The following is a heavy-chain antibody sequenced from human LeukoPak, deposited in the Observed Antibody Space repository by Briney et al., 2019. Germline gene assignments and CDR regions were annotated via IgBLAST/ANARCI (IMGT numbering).Heavy chain of an antibody. Sequence: SVKVSCKASGYTFTSYDISWVRQAPGQGLEWMGGIIPIFGTANYAQKFQGRVTITADESTSTAYMELSSLRSEDTAVYYCARGYCSSTSCYRYYYYYYMDVWGKGTTVTVSS. CDR3: ARGYCSSTSCYRYYYYYYMDV. CDR1: GYTFTSYD. J-gene: IGHJ6*03. CDR2: IIPIFGTA. D-gene: IGHD2-2*02. V-gene: IGHV1-69*13.